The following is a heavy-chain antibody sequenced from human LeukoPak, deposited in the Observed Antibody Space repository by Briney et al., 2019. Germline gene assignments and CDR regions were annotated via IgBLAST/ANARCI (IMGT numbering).Heavy chain of an antibody. D-gene: IGHD5-12*01. CDR3: AKDEVDIVATTPLDP. J-gene: IGHJ5*02. CDR2: ISGSGGST. V-gene: IGHV3-23*01. Sequence: GGSLRLSCAASGFTFSSYAMSWVRQAPGKGLEWVSAISGSGGSTYYADSVKGRSTISRDNSKNTLYLQMNSLRAEDTAVYYCAKDEVDIVATTPLDPWGQGTLVTVSS. CDR1: GFTFSSYA.